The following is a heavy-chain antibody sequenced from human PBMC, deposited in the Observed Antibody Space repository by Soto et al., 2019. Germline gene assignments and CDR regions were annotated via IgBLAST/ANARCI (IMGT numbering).Heavy chain of an antibody. D-gene: IGHD6-19*01. V-gene: IGHV2-5*01. J-gene: IGHJ4*02. CDR1: GFSLSSTRVA. Sequence: QITLKESGPTLVKPTQTLTLTCTFSGFSLSSTRVAVCWIRQPPGKALEWLALIYWNDDKRYSTFLKSRLTITKDTSNNQVVLTMTNMDPVDTATYYCAHSVVAGLGYYFDYWGQGTLVTVSS. CDR3: AHSVVAGLGYYFDY. CDR2: IYWNDDK.